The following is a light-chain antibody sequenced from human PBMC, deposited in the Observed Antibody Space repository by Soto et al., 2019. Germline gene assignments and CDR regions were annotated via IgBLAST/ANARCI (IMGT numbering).Light chain of an antibody. CDR1: QGLVYIDGNTY. J-gene: IGKJ1*01. Sequence: DVVMTQSPLSLPVTLGQPASISCRSTQGLVYIDGNTYLNWFHQRPGQSPRRLLYMISKRDSGVPDRFSGSGSGADFTLTISWVEAGEVGVYYWVQGTHCPWSFGQGTKVEMK. V-gene: IGKV2-30*01. CDR2: MIS. CDR3: VQGTHCPWS.